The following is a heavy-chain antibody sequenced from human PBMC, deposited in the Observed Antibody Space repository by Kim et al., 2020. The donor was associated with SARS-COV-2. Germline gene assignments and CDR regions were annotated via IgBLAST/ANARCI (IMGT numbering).Heavy chain of an antibody. Sequence: SETLSLTCTVSGGSITSYSYYWGWIRQPPGKGLEWIGSIYYSGSAYSNPSLNSRVTISVDTSKNQFPLKLTSVTAADTAVYYCARIAGGNQWLVLGVLGFDSSSQGTLLTLSS. D-gene: IGHD6-19*01. J-gene: IGHJ5*01. CDR1: GGSITSYSYY. V-gene: IGHV4-39*01. CDR2: IYYSGSA. CDR3: ARIAGGNQWLVLGVLGFDS.